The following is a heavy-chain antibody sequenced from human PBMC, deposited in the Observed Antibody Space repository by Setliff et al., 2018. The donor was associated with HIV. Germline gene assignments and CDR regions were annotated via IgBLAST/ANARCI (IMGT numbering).Heavy chain of an antibody. J-gene: IGHJ5*02. CDR3: TRSSSDWIQVRFDP. Sequence: ASVKVSCKTSGYTFTNYYVHWVRQAPGQGLEWMGVITPNGGSANYAQKFQGRVTMTSDTSTSTVYMELRNLRSDDTAVYFCTRSSSDWIQVRFDPWGQGTLVTLSS. CDR1: GYTFTNYY. D-gene: IGHD6-19*01. CDR2: ITPNGGSA. V-gene: IGHV1-46*01.